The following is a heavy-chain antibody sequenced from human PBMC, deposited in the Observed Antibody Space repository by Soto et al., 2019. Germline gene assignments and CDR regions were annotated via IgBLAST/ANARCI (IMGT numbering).Heavy chain of an antibody. V-gene: IGHV3-21*06. J-gene: IGHJ6*02. Sequence: EVHLVESGGGLVKPGGSLTLSCVASGFTFNIFGMNWVRRAPGKGLEWVATIDSGSGYIFYADSVKGRFTISRDNDKNSLHLQMSNLRLEDTGVYYCTRAVVDVWGQGTTVTVSS. CDR3: TRAVVDV. CDR2: IDSGSGYI. CDR1: GFTFNIFG.